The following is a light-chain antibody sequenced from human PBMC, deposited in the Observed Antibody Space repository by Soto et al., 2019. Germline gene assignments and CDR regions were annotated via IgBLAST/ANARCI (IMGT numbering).Light chain of an antibody. Sequence: QSALTQPASVSGSPGQSITISCTGTSSDVCTYKYVSWYQQYPGKAPKLMIYEVSNRPSGVSNRFSGSKSGNTASLTISGLQAEDEADYYCYSHARKVFGGGTKVTVL. V-gene: IGLV2-14*01. CDR3: YSHARKV. J-gene: IGLJ3*02. CDR1: SSDVCTYKY. CDR2: EVS.